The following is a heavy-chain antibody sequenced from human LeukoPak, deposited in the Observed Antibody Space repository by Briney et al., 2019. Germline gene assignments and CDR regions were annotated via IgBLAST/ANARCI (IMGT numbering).Heavy chain of an antibody. J-gene: IGHJ6*04. CDR3: ARDGLLLWFGELSRSGMDV. D-gene: IGHD3-10*01. V-gene: IGHV4-4*02. CDR1: GGSISSSNW. CDR2: INHGGST. Sequence: SGTLSLTCAVSGGSISSSNWWGGVPQPPGKGGGGIGEINHGGSTNYNPSLKSRVTISVDKSKNQFSLKLSSVTAADTAVYYCARDGLLLWFGELSRSGMDVWGKGTTVTVSS.